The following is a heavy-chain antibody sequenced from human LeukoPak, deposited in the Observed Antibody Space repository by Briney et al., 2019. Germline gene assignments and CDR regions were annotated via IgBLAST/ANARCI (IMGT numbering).Heavy chain of an antibody. Sequence: ASVKVSCKVSGYTLTELSMHWVRQAPGKGLEWMGGFDPEDGETIYAQKFQGRVTMTEDTPTDTAYMELSSLRSEDTAVYYCATDLSSSRNMDVWGKGTTVTVSS. J-gene: IGHJ6*03. CDR1: GYTLTELS. CDR2: FDPEDGET. V-gene: IGHV1-24*01. CDR3: ATDLSSSRNMDV. D-gene: IGHD6-6*01.